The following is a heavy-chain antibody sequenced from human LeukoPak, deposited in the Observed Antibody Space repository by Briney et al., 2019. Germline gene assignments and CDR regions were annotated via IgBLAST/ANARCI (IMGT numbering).Heavy chain of an antibody. V-gene: IGHV3-23*01. CDR1: AFTFSSYA. Sequence: PGGSLRLSCAASAFTFSSYAMSWVRQAPGKGLEWVSAISGSGGSTYYADSVKGRLTISRDNSKNTLYLQMNSLRAEDTAVYYCAKDLITMVRGVYYYYGMDVWGQGTTVTVSS. CDR3: AKDLITMVRGVYYYYGMDV. CDR2: ISGSGGST. J-gene: IGHJ6*02. D-gene: IGHD3-10*01.